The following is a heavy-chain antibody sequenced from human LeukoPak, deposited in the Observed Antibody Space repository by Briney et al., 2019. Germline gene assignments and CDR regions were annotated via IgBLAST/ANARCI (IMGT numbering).Heavy chain of an antibody. D-gene: IGHD6-19*01. J-gene: IGHJ4*02. Sequence: PGGSLRLSCAASGFTFSSYAMSWVRQAPGKGLEWVSAISGSGGSTYYADSVKGRFTISRDNSKSTLYLQMNSLRAEDTAVYYCANRQIGHPLYSSGWPAYLSPVLLWGQGTLVTVSS. CDR3: ANRQIGHPLYSSGWPAYLSPVLL. V-gene: IGHV3-23*01. CDR2: ISGSGGST. CDR1: GFTFSSYA.